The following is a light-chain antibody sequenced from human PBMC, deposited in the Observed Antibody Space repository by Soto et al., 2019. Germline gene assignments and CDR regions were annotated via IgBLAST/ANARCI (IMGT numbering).Light chain of an antibody. CDR3: QQYNSYPWT. CDR2: DAS. J-gene: IGKJ1*01. CDR1: QSISSW. Sequence: DIQMTQSPSTLSASVGDRVTITCRASQSISSWLAWYQQKPGKAPKLLIYDASSLESGVPSRFSGSGSGTEFTLTNSSLQPDDFATYYCQQYNSYPWTFGQGTKVEIK. V-gene: IGKV1-5*01.